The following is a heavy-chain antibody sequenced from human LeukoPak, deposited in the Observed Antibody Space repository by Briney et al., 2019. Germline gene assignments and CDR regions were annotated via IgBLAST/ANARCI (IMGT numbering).Heavy chain of an antibody. V-gene: IGHV4-34*01. Sequence: SETLSLTCAVYGGSFSGYYWSWIRQPPGKGLEWIGEINHSGSTNYNPSLKSRVTISVDTSKNQFSLKLSSVTAADTAVYYCAGDSYDSSGYYFSLGYWGQGTLVTVSS. CDR3: AGDSYDSSGYYFSLGY. J-gene: IGHJ4*02. D-gene: IGHD3-22*01. CDR1: GGSFSGYY. CDR2: INHSGST.